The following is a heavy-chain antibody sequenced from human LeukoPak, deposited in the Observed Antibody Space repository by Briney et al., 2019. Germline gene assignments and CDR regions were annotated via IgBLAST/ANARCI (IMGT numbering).Heavy chain of an antibody. CDR1: GFTFSSYW. D-gene: IGHD2-21*01. V-gene: IGHV3-74*01. CDR3: ARGGILWSYDY. CDR2: INSDGSST. Sequence: GGSLRLSCAASGFTFSSYWMHWVRQAPGKGLVWVSRINSDGSSTSCADSVTGRVTISRDNAKNTLYRQMNSLRAEDTAVYYRARGGILWSYDYWGQGTLVTVSS. J-gene: IGHJ4*02.